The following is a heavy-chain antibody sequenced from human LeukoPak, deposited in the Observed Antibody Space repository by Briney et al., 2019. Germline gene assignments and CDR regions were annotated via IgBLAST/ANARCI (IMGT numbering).Heavy chain of an antibody. CDR3: AKVRGLHYDSSAYLDC. CDR2: ISGGGDST. V-gene: IGHV3-23*01. D-gene: IGHD3-22*01. J-gene: IGHJ4*02. CDR1: GFTFSSYA. Sequence: GGSLRLSCAASGFTFSSYAMSWVRQAPGKGLEWVSAISGGGDSTYYADSVKGRFTISRDNSKNTLYLQMNSLRAEDTAVYYCAKVRGLHYDSSAYLDCWGQGTLVTVSS.